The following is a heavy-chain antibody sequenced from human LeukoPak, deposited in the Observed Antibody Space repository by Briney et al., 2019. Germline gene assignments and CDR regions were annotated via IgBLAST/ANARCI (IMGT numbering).Heavy chain of an antibody. V-gene: IGHV4-59*01. J-gene: IGHJ4*02. Sequence: SETLSLTCTVSGGSISSYYWSWIRQPPGKGLEWIGYIYYSGTTNYNPSPKSRVTISVDTSKNQFSLKLSSVAAADTAVYYCARGVYIAAAQYGYWGQGTLVTVSS. CDR1: GGSISSYY. CDR3: ARGVYIAAAQYGY. CDR2: IYYSGTT. D-gene: IGHD6-13*01.